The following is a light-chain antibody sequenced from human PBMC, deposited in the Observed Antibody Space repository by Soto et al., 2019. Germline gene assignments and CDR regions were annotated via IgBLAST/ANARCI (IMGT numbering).Light chain of an antibody. V-gene: IGKV1-5*01. CDR3: QQYNSYTWT. CDR2: DAS. Sequence: DIQMTQSPATLSASVGDRVSITCRASQDISRWLAWYQQKPGKAPKVLIWDASSLQRGVPSRFTGSGSGTEFTLTINGLQPDDFATYYCQQYNSYTWTFGQGTKV. CDR1: QDISRW. J-gene: IGKJ1*01.